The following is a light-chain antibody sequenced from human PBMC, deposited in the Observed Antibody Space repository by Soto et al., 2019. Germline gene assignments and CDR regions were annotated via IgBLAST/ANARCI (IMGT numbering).Light chain of an antibody. Sequence: DIQMTQSPSSVSASVGDRVTITCRASQGINSWLAWYQQKPWKAPKLLIYAASSLQSGVPSRFSGSGSGTDFTLTISSLQPEDFATYYCQRANSFPFTFGPGTTVDFK. CDR3: QRANSFPFT. J-gene: IGKJ3*01. V-gene: IGKV1-12*01. CDR2: AAS. CDR1: QGINSW.